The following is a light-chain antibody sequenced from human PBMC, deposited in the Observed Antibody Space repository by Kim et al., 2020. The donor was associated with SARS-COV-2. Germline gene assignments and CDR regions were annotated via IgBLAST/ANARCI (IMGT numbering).Light chain of an antibody. Sequence: SSELTQDPAVSVALGQTVRITCQGDSLRSYYASWYQQKPGQAPVLVIYGKNNRPSGIPDRFSGSSSGNTASLTITGAQAEDEAYYYCNSRVSSGNVVFGG. CDR1: SLRSYY. CDR3: NSRVSSGNVV. J-gene: IGLJ2*01. V-gene: IGLV3-19*01. CDR2: GKN.